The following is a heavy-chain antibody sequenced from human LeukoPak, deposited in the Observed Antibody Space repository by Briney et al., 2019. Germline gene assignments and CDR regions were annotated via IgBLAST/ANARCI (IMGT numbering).Heavy chain of an antibody. J-gene: IGHJ4*02. CDR3: ARQLYYYDSSGYYFDY. V-gene: IGHV1-2*02. Sequence: ASVKVSCKASGYTFSDYYIHWVRQAPGQGLEWMGWINPNSGGTNYAQKFQGRVTMTRDTSISTAYMDLSSLRSEDTAVYYCARQLYYYDSSGYYFDYWGQGTLVTVSS. CDR2: INPNSGGT. D-gene: IGHD3-22*01. CDR1: GYTFSDYY.